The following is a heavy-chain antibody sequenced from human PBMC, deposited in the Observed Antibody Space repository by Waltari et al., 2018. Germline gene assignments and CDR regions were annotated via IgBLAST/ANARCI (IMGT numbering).Heavy chain of an antibody. J-gene: IGHJ6*04. CDR3: ARGEYNFAWGCSWDV. V-gene: IGHV1-69*05. CDR2: LNTILGKI. CDR1: GGTLSGYS. D-gene: IGHD3-16*01. Sequence: QVQLVQSGAEVKKTGSSVKVSCTASGGTLSGYSIAWVRQAPGHGLEWVGGLNTILGKIDLAQKLQGRGSITTDEATDTADMELSSLTNEDTGVYYCARGEYNFAWGCSWDVWGKGTTVTVSS.